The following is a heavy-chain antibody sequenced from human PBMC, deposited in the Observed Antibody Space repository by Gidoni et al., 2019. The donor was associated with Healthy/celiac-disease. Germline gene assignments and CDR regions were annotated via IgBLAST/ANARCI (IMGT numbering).Heavy chain of an antibody. Sequence: QVTLKESGPVLVKPTETLTLTCTVSGFSLSNARLGVSWIRQPPGKALEWLAHIFSNDEKSYSTSLKSRLTISKDTSKSQVVLTMTNMDPVDTATYYCARIQGYSSDYQGWYFDLWGRGTLVTISS. J-gene: IGHJ2*01. CDR2: IFSNDEK. CDR3: ARIQGYSSDYQGWYFDL. V-gene: IGHV2-26*01. CDR1: GFSLSNARLG. D-gene: IGHD6-19*01.